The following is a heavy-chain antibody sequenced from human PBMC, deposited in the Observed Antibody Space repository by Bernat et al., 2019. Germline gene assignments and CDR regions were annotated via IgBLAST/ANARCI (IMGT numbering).Heavy chain of an antibody. V-gene: IGHV3-30-3*01. J-gene: IGHJ4*02. CDR3: ARGRSGYDLDPFDY. Sequence: QVQLVESGGGVVQPGRSLRLSCAASGFTFSSYAMHWVRQAPGKGLEWVAVISYDGSNKYYADSVKGRFTISRDNSKNTLYLQMNSLRAEDTAVYYCARGRSGYDLDPFDYWGQRTLVTVCS. D-gene: IGHD5-12*01. CDR2: ISYDGSNK. CDR1: GFTFSSYA.